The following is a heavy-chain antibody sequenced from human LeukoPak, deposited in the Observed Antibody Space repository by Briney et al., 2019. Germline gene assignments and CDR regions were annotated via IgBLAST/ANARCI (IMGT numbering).Heavy chain of an antibody. CDR3: ARGGDDYVWGSPNWFDP. V-gene: IGHV4-59*01. CDR2: IYYSGST. D-gene: IGHD3-16*01. J-gene: IGHJ5*02. CDR1: GGSISSYY. Sequence: SETLPLTCTVSGGSISSYYWSWIRQPPGKGLEWIGYIYYSGSTNYNPSLKSRVTISVDTSKNQFSLKLSSVTAADTAVYYCARGGDDYVWGSPNWFDPWGQGTLVTVSS.